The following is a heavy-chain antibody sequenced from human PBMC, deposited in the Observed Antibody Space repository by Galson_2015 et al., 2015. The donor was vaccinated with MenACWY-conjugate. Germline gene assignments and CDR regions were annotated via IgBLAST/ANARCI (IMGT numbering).Heavy chain of an antibody. D-gene: IGHD2-8*02. CDR1: GYTFTSYG. V-gene: IGHV1-18*01. CDR3: ARGYLLVIVRARNYIDY. Sequence: SVKVSCKASGYTFTSYGISWVRQAPGQGLEWMGWISAYNGNTNYAQSLQGRVTMTTDTSTRIAYMELRSLRSDDTAVYYCARGYLLVIVRARNYIDYWGQGTLVTVSS. J-gene: IGHJ4*02. CDR2: ISAYNGNT.